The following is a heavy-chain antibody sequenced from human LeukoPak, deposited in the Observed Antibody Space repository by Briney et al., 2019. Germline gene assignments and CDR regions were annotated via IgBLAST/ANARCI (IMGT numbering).Heavy chain of an antibody. V-gene: IGHV1-18*01. CDR3: ARVNRGRYDYWSFAY. CDR2: ISAYNGNT. J-gene: IGHJ4*02. CDR1: GYTFTCYG. D-gene: IGHD5-12*01. Sequence: GASVKVSCKGSGYTFTCYGISWVRQAPGQGLEWMGWISAYNGNTNYAQKLHGRVTMTTDTSTSTAYMELRSLRSDDTAVYYCARVNRGRYDYWSFAYWGQGTLVTVSS.